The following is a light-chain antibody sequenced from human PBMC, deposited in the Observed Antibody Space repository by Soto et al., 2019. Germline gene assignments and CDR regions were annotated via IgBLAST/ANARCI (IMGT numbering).Light chain of an antibody. CDR3: QVWHATSDHVI. V-gene: IGLV3-21*02. Sequence: SYELTQPPSVSVAPGQTARITCGGVNIESKAVHWYQQKPGQAPVLVVFDGSDRPSGIPERFSGSNSGNTATLTISRVEAGDEADYYCQVWHATSDHVIFGGGTQLTVL. CDR2: DGS. J-gene: IGLJ2*01. CDR1: NIESKA.